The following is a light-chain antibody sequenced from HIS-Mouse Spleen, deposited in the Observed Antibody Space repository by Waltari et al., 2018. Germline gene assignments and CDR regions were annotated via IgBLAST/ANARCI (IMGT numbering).Light chain of an antibody. CDR1: QSISSY. CDR3: QQSYSTPPWT. J-gene: IGKJ1*01. CDR2: AAS. Sequence: DIQMTQSPSSPSASVVDRVIITCRASQSISSYLNWYQQKPGKAPKLLIYAASSLQSGVPSRFSGSGSGTDFTLTISSLQPEDFATYYCQQSYSTPPWTFGQGTKVEIK. V-gene: IGKV1-39*01.